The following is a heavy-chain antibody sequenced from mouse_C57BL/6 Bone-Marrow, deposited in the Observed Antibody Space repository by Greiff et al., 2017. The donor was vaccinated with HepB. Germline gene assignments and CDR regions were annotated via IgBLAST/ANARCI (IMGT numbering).Heavy chain of an antibody. CDR1: GHTFTGYW. D-gene: IGHD2-2*01. J-gene: IGHJ3*01. CDR3: ARCTMVTTFAY. Sequence: QLQQSGAPLLKPGASAKLSCKATGHTFTGYWIEWVKQRPGHGLEWIGEILPGSGSTNYNEKFKGKATFTADTSSNTAYMQLSSLTTEDSAIYYCARCTMVTTFAYWGQGTLVTVSA. V-gene: IGHV1-9*01. CDR2: ILPGSGST.